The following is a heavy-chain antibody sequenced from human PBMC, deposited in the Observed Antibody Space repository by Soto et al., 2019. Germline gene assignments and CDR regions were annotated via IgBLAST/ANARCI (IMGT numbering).Heavy chain of an antibody. CDR1: GFVFRSYG. CDR3: AKGIAVAGA. J-gene: IGHJ4*02. V-gene: IGHV3-30*18. D-gene: IGHD6-19*01. CDR2: ISYDGSSK. Sequence: GGSLRLSCAASGFVFRSYGMHWVRQAPGKGLEWVAVISYDGSSKFYADSVKGRFTISGDNSENTLYLQTNSLRAEDTAVYYCAKGIAVAGAWGQGTQVTVSS.